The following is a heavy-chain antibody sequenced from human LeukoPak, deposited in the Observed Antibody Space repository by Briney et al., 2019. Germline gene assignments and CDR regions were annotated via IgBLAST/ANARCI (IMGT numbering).Heavy chain of an antibody. D-gene: IGHD3-22*01. CDR1: GGSFGGYY. J-gene: IGHJ4*02. Sequence: PSETLSLTCAVYGGSFGGYYWSWIRQPPGKGLEWIGEINHSGSTNYNPSLKSRVTISVDTSKNQFSLKLSSVTAADTAVYYCARVPLRRGYYDSSGYFPRLYYFDYWGQGTLVTVSS. CDR3: ARVPLRRGYYDSSGYFPRLYYFDY. V-gene: IGHV4-34*01. CDR2: INHSGST.